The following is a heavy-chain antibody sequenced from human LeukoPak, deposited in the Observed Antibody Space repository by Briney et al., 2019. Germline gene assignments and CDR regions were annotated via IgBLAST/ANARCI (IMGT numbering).Heavy chain of an antibody. D-gene: IGHD6-19*01. CDR1: GGSISSYY. CDR2: IYYSGGT. J-gene: IGHJ6*02. Sequence: SETLSLTCTVSGGSISSYYWSWIRQPPGKGLEWIGYIYYSGGTNYNPSLKSRVTISVDTSKNQFSLKLSSVTAADTAVYYCARADSSGWSHYYYYGMDVWGQGTTVTVSS. V-gene: IGHV4-59*01. CDR3: ARADSSGWSHYYYYGMDV.